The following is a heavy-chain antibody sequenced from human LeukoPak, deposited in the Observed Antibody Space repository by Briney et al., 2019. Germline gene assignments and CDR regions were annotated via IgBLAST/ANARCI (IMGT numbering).Heavy chain of an antibody. V-gene: IGHV3-30*18. Sequence: GRSLRLSCAAPGFTFSTYGMHRVRQAPRKGLKWVAVISYDGSNQYYADSVKGRFTISRDNSKNTLYLQMNSLRGEDTAVYYCAKGRSGSYYYGLDVWGQGTTFTVSS. CDR1: GFTFSTYG. D-gene: IGHD3-10*01. J-gene: IGHJ6*02. CDR3: AKGRSGSYYYGLDV. CDR2: ISYDGSNQ.